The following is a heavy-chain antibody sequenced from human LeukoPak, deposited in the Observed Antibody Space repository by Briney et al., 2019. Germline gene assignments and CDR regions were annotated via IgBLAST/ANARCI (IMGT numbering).Heavy chain of an antibody. CDR2: ISSSGSGDNT. Sequence: PGGSLRLSCAASGVTLSTYAMSWARQAPGKGLEWVSGISSSGSGDNTYYADSVKGRFTISRDSSKNTLFLQMNSLRAEDTAVYYCAKGGGLFAHYFDYWGQGTLVTVSS. J-gene: IGHJ4*02. CDR1: GVTLSTYA. V-gene: IGHV3-23*01. D-gene: IGHD2-21*01. CDR3: AKGGGLFAHYFDY.